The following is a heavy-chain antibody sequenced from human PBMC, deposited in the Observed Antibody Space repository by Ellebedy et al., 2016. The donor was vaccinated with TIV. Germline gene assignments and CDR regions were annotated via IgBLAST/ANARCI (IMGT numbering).Heavy chain of an antibody. CDR2: IFRTGNT. V-gene: IGHV4-39*07. J-gene: IGHJ3*02. CDR3: AREDDTYRNDAFDM. Sequence: SETLSLTCSVSGDSISSGIYFWNWIRRSPGKGLEWIGNIFRTGNTYYSLSLKSRITISLDTPKNQFSLKLNSVTAADTALYYCAREDDTYRNDAFDMWGHGTMVTVSS. CDR1: GDSISSGIYF.